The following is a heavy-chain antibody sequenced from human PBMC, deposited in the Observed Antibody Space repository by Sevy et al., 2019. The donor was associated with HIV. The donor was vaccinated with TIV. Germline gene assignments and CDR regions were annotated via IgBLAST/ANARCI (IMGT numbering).Heavy chain of an antibody. CDR3: ARGGYCTNNVCYGSIDY. CDR1: GFTFRSYG. Sequence: GGSLRLSCAASGFTFRSYGMHWVRQAPGKGLEWVAVIWDNGGKKYYADSVKGRFTISRDNSKNTLYLQMNSLRAEDTAVYYCARGGYCTNNVCYGSIDYWGREPWSPSPQ. J-gene: IGHJ4*02. CDR2: IWDNGGKK. V-gene: IGHV3-33*01. D-gene: IGHD2-8*01.